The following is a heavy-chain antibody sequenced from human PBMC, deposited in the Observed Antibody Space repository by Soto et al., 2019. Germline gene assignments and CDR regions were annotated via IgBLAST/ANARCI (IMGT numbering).Heavy chain of an antibody. CDR3: ARWGSRRGSYSGFDY. J-gene: IGHJ4*02. V-gene: IGHV4-39*01. CDR2: IYYSGST. Sequence: LSLTCTVSGGSISSSSYYWGWIRQPPGKGLEWIGSIYYSGSTYYNPSLKSRVTISVDTSKNQFSLKLSSVTAADTAVYYCARWGSRRGSYSGFDYWGQGTLVTVS. CDR1: GGSISSSSYY. D-gene: IGHD1-26*01.